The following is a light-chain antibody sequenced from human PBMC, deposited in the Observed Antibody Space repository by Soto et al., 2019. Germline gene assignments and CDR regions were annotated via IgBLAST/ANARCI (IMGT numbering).Light chain of an antibody. Sequence: QSALTQPTSGSGSRGQSVTIYCTGSGNDIGAYDYVSWYQQHPGKAPRLLIHGVRNRPQGISSRFSASKSGLTASLNISGLRAEDEADYYCSSFTTNRVYVFGPGTKLTVL. CDR3: SSFTTNRVYV. J-gene: IGLJ1*01. V-gene: IGLV2-14*01. CDR1: GNDIGAYDY. CDR2: GVR.